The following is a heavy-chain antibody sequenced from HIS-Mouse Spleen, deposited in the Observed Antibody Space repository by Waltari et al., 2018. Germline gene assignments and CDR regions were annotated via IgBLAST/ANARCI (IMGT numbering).Heavy chain of an antibody. CDR3: AREIPYSSSWYDWYFDL. CDR1: GGSISSSSYY. D-gene: IGHD6-13*01. J-gene: IGHJ2*01. V-gene: IGHV4-39*07. CDR2: IDYSGRT. Sequence: QLQLQESGPGLVKPSETLSLTCTVSGGSISSSSYYWGWIRQPPGKGLGWIGSIDYSGRTYYNPTPKSRVTISVDTSKNQFSLKLSSVTAADTAVYYCAREIPYSSSWYDWYFDLWGRGTLVTVSS.